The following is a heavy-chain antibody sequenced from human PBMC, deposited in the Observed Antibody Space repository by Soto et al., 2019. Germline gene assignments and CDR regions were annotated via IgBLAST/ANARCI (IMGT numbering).Heavy chain of an antibody. CDR1: GFSLSNAIMG. D-gene: IGHD2-15*01. V-gene: IGHV2-26*01. J-gene: IGHJ2*01. CDR2: IFSNDAK. Sequence: QVTLKESGPVLVKPTETLTLTCTVSGFSLSNAIMGVSWIRQPPGKALEWLAHIFSNDAKSYSTSLKSRPTISMDTSKSQVVLTMTNLDPVDTATYYCARIPVGYCSGGSCYWDWYFDLWGRGTLVTVSS. CDR3: ARIPVGYCSGGSCYWDWYFDL.